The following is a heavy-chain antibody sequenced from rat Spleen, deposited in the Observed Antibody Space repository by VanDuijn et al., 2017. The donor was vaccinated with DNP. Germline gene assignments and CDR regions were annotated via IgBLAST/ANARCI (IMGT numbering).Heavy chain of an antibody. CDR3: TTGAGSP. Sequence: EVQLVESGGGLVQPGRSLKLSCAASGFTFSNYGMAWVRQAPTKGLEWVASITNSGGSTYYRDSVKGRITIYRDNAKSTQYMQMDSLRSEDTATFYCTTGAGSPWGQGTSVTVSS. CDR2: ITNSGGST. CDR1: GFTFSNYG. V-gene: IGHV5S13*01. J-gene: IGHJ4*01. D-gene: IGHD1-4*01.